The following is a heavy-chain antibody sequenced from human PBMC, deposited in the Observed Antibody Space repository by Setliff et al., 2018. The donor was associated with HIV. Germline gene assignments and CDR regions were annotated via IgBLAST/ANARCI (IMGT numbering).Heavy chain of an antibody. CDR2: ITHNGST. Sequence: TSETLSLTCAVYGGSFSGYYWTWIRQSPGKGLEWIGEITHNGSTNYNPSLKSRVTISVDTSKNQFSLKVSSVTAADAAVYYCARVDGTRYLDYWGQGKLVTVSS. CDR1: GGSFSGYY. V-gene: IGHV4-34*01. D-gene: IGHD1-1*01. J-gene: IGHJ4*02. CDR3: ARVDGTRYLDY.